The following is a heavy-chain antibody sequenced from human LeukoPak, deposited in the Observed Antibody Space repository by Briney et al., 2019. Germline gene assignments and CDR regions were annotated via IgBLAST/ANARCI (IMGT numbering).Heavy chain of an antibody. V-gene: IGHV3-21*01. CDR1: GCTFSSYS. J-gene: IGHJ6*02. D-gene: IGHD2-15*01. CDR3: ARDWGYCSGGSCYGMDV. Sequence: AGGSLRLSCAASGCTFSSYSMNWVRQAPGKGLEWVSSISSSSSDIYYADSVKVRFTISRDNAKNSLYLQMNSLRAEDTAVYYCARDWGYCSGGSCYGMDVWGQGTTVTVSS. CDR2: ISSSSSDI.